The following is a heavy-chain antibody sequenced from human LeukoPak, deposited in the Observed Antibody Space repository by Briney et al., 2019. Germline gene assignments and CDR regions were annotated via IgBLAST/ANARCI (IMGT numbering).Heavy chain of an antibody. CDR3: ARVSTPATNYFDY. Sequence: PSETLSLPCTVSGGSISSYYWSWIRQPPGKGLEWIGYIYYSGSTNYNPSLKSRVTISVDTSKNQFSLKLSSVTAADTAVYYCARVSTPATNYFDYWGQGTLVTVSS. V-gene: IGHV4-59*01. J-gene: IGHJ4*02. CDR2: IYYSGST. CDR1: GGSISSYY.